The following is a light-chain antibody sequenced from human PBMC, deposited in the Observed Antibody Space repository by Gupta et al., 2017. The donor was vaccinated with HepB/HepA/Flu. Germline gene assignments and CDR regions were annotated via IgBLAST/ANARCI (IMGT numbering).Light chain of an antibody. CDR1: SSNVENNY. CDR2: RNN. Sequence: QSVLTQPPSASGTPGQRVTIFCSGSSSNVENNYVYWYQHLPGAAPNLLIYRNNERPSGVPDRFSGSKSGTSASLAISGLRSEDEADYYCAAWDTSLSCHVVFGVGTKLTVL. V-gene: IGLV1-47*01. CDR3: AAWDTSLSCHVV. J-gene: IGLJ2*01.